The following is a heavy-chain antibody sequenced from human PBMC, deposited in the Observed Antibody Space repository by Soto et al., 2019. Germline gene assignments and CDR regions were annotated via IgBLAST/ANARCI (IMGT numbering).Heavy chain of an antibody. CDR3: ARGSCSGTSCQDPILDY. CDR2: INHSGST. D-gene: IGHD2-2*01. CDR1: GGSFSGYY. J-gene: IGHJ4*02. Sequence: SETLSLTCAVYGGSFSGYYWSWIRQPPGKGLEWIGEINHSGSTNYNPSLKSRVTISVDTSKNQFSLKLSSVTAADTAVYYCARGSCSGTSCQDPILDYWGQGNLVTVS. V-gene: IGHV4-34*01.